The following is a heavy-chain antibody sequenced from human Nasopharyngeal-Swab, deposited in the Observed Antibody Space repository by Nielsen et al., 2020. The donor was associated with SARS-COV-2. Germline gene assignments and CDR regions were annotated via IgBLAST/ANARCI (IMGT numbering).Heavy chain of an antibody. J-gene: IGHJ6*02. CDR1: GFTVRRNY. V-gene: IGHV3-53*01. D-gene: IGHD3-3*01. CDR3: ARDPRGSGYYYYYYGMDV. Sequence: ESLKISCAASGFTVRRNYMSWVRQAPGKGLEWVSVIYSGGSTYYADSVKGRFTISSDNSKNTLYLQMNSLRAEDAAVYYCARDPRGSGYYYYYYGMDVWGQGTTVTVSS. CDR2: IYSGGST.